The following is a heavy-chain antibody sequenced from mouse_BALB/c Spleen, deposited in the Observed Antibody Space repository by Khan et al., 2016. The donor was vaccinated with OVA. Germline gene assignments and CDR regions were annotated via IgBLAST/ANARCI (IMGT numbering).Heavy chain of an antibody. V-gene: IGHV14-3*02. D-gene: IGHD4-1*01. CDR1: GFNITDTY. J-gene: IGHJ3*01. Sequence: IQLVQSGAELVKPGASVKLSCTASGFNITDTYIHWVKQRLEQGLECIGRIDPANGNTNYDPKFQGKATITADTSSNTAYLPLSSLTSEDTAIYNCVRDYWDVFAYWGQGTLVTVS. CDR2: IDPANGNT. CDR3: VRDYWDVFAY.